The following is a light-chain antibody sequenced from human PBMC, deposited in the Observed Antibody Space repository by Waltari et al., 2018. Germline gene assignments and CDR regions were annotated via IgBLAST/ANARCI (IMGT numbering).Light chain of an antibody. CDR3: QHYLRLPVT. CDR2: GAS. J-gene: IGKJ1*01. Sequence: LSCRASQSVSRALAWYQQKPGQAPRLLIYGASTRATGIPDRFSGSGSGTDFSLTIGRVEPDDFAVYYCQHYLRLPVTFGQGTTVEI. CDR1: QSVSRA. V-gene: IGKV3-20*01.